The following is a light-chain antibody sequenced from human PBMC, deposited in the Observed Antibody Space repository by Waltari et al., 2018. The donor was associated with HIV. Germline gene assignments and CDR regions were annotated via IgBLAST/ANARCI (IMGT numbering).Light chain of an antibody. V-gene: IGLV3-25*03. CDR1: TLSKQY. J-gene: IGLJ3*02. Sequence: SYVLTQSPSVSVSPGQTARITCSGDTLSKQYVYWYQQKSGQAPVLVRDRDNGMPSGIPERFSCSSSGTTVTLTISGVQAEDEADYYCQSADITGTDVMFGGGTKLTVL. CDR3: QSADITGTDVM. CDR2: RDN.